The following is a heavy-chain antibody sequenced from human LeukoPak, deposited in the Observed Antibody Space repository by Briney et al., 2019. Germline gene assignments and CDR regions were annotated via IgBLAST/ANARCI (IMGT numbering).Heavy chain of an antibody. Sequence: ASVKVSCKASGYTFTSYAMNWVRQAPGQGLEWMGWINTNTGNPTYAQGFTGRFVFSLDTSVSTAYLQISSLKAEDTAVYYCARVALGSGWYLGYYYDTGYYFDYWGQGTLVTVSS. CDR2: INTNTGNP. CDR3: ARVALGSGWYLGYYYDTGYYFDY. V-gene: IGHV7-4-1*02. J-gene: IGHJ4*02. CDR1: GYTFTSYA. D-gene: IGHD3-22*01.